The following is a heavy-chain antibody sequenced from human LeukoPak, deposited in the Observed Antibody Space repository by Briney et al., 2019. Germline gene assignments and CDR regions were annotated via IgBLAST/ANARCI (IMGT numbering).Heavy chain of an antibody. CDR2: ISWNSGSI. Sequence: GGSLRLSCAASGFTFDDYAMHWVRQAPGKGLEWVSGISWNSGSIGYADSVKGRFTISRDNAKNSLYLQMNSLRAEDTAVYYCARGLRFLDYWGQGTLVTVSS. D-gene: IGHD3-3*01. CDR1: GFTFDDYA. V-gene: IGHV3-9*01. J-gene: IGHJ4*02. CDR3: ARGLRFLDY.